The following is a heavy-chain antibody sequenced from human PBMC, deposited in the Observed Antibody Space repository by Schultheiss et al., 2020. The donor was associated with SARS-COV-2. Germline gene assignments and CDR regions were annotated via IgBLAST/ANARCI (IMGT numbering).Heavy chain of an antibody. CDR2: ISFDGSNK. Sequence: GGSLRLSCAASGFTFSSYGMHWVRQAPGKGLEWVAVISFDGSNKYYADSVKGRFTISRDNFNNTLDLQMNSLRAEDTAVYYCARGRGDFDYWGQGTLVTVSS. V-gene: IGHV3-30*03. CDR1: GFTFSSYG. CDR3: ARGRGDFDY. J-gene: IGHJ4*02. D-gene: IGHD3-3*01.